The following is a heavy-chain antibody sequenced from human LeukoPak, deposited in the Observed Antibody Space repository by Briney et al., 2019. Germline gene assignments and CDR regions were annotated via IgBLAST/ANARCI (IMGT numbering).Heavy chain of an antibody. V-gene: IGHV3-7*03. CDR3: ARDLRITVAGTNYYYYGMGV. J-gene: IGHJ6*02. CDR1: GFTFSSYW. Sequence: PGGSLRLSCAASGFTFSSYWMVWVRQAPGKGLEWVANIKQDGSEKYYVDSVKGRFTISRDNAKNSLYLQMNSLRAEDTAVYYCARDLRITVAGTNYYYYGMGVWGQGTTVTVSS. D-gene: IGHD6-19*01. CDR2: IKQDGSEK.